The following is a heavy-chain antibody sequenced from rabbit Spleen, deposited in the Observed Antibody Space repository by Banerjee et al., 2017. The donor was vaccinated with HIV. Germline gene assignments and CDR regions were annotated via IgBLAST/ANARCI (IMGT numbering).Heavy chain of an antibody. Sequence: QDQLEESAGGLVQPGGSLRLSCKASGFSFTYGYVMCWVRQAPGKGLEWIGCINCSSGRSVYATWAKGRFTIYRASWTAVTLQMTSLTVADTATYFCARDLPGVIGWNLNLWGQGTLVTVS. D-gene: IGHD1-1*01. J-gene: IGHJ4*01. CDR3: ARDLPGVIGWNLNL. CDR2: INCSSGRS. V-gene: IGHV1S45*01. CDR1: GFSFTYGYV.